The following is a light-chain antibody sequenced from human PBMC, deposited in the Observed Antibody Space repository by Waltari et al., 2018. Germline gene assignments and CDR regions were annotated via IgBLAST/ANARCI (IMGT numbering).Light chain of an antibody. Sequence: QSVLTQPPSVSGAPGQRVTISCTGSGSNIRAGYAVPWYQQLPRAAPKLLIYGSTSRPLGVPARFFGSTSGTSASLAIIGLQAEDEAEYYCQSYDTSLSVVFGGGTKLTVL. CDR3: QSYDTSLSVV. CDR1: GSNIRAGYA. CDR2: GST. V-gene: IGLV1-40*01. J-gene: IGLJ3*02.